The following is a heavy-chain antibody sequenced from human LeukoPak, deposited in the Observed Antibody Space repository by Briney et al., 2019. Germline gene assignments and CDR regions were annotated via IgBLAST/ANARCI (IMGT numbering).Heavy chain of an antibody. CDR2: ISYDGSNK. CDR3: AKENYYDSSGPDAFDI. CDR1: GFTFSSYG. Sequence: GGSLRLSCAASGFTFSSYGMHWVRQAPGKVLEWVAVISYDGSNKYYADSVKGRFTISRDNSKNTLYLQMNSLRAEDTAVYYCAKENYYDSSGPDAFDIWGQGTMVTVSS. V-gene: IGHV3-30*18. J-gene: IGHJ3*02. D-gene: IGHD3-22*01.